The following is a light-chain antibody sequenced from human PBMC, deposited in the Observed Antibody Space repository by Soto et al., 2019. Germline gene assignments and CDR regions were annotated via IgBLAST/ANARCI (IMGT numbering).Light chain of an antibody. Sequence: VLTQSQATLSVSPGERATLSCGASQSVSSNLAWYQQKPGRAPRLLIYGASTRATGMPARFSGSGSGTEFTLTISSLQSEDFAVYYCQQYNDWPPTFGQGTKV. CDR1: QSVSSN. J-gene: IGKJ1*01. CDR2: GAS. CDR3: QQYNDWPPT. V-gene: IGKV3-15*01.